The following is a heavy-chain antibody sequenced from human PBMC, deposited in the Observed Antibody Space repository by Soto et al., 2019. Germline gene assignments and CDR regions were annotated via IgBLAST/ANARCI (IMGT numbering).Heavy chain of an antibody. D-gene: IGHD4-17*01. V-gene: IGHV4-30-2*01. J-gene: IGHJ6*02. CDR2: IYYVGST. CDR1: GDSISSGGSS. Sequence: PSETLSLTCAVSGDSISSGGSSWSWIRQPPGKGLEWIGFIYYVGSTYYNPSLKSRVTISVDWSENQFSLELSSVTAADTAVYYCARALRPTVLTPPYYYYVMDVWGQGTTVTVSS. CDR3: ARALRPTVLTPPYYYYVMDV.